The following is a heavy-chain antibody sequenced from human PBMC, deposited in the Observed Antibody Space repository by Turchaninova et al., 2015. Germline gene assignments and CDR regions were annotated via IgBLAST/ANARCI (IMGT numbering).Heavy chain of an antibody. D-gene: IGHD4-11*01. CDR3: ARDGVSATVTTASNWFDP. J-gene: IGHJ5*02. CDR2: IIPIFGTA. Sequence: QVQLVQSGAEVKKPGSSVKVSCKASGGTFSSYALSWVRQAPGQGLEWMGGIIPIFGTANYGQRYQGIVTITAEKSTSTAYMELSSQRSEETAVYYCARDGVSATVTTASNWFDPWGQGTLVTVSS. CDR1: GGTFSSYA. V-gene: IGHV1-69*06.